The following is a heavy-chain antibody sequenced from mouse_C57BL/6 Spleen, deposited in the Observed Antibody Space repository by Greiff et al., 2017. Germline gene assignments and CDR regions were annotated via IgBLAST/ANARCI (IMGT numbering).Heavy chain of an antibody. CDR1: GYTFTSYW. CDR3: ARGENYYGSSPWYFDV. V-gene: IGHV1-53*01. J-gene: IGHJ1*03. CDR2: INPSNGGT. D-gene: IGHD1-1*01. Sequence: VQLQQPGTELVKPGASVKLSCKASGYTFTSYWMHWVKQRPGQGLEWIGNINPSNGGTNYNEKFKSKATLTVDKSSSPAYMQLSSRTSEDSAVYYCARGENYYGSSPWYFDVWGTGTTVTVSS.